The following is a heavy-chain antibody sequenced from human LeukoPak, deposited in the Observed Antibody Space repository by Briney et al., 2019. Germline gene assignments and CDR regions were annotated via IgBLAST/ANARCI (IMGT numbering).Heavy chain of an antibody. J-gene: IGHJ4*02. Sequence: SGPTLVNPTQTLTLTCTFSGFSLSTSGVGVGWIRQPPGKALEWPALIYWDDDKRYSPSLKSRLTITKDTSKNQVVLTMTNMDPVDTATYYCAHRSLFDSSTYSAGFDYWGQGSLVTVSS. CDR1: GFSLSTSGVG. CDR3: AHRSLFDSSTYSAGFDY. D-gene: IGHD3-22*01. CDR2: IYWDDDK. V-gene: IGHV2-5*02.